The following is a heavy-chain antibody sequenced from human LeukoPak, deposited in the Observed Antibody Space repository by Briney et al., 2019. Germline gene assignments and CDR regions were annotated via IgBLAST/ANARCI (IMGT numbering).Heavy chain of an antibody. D-gene: IGHD6-13*01. Sequence: GGSLRLSCAASGFTFSSYAMHWVRQAPGKGLEWVAVISYDGSNKYYADSVKGRFTISRDNSKNTLYLQMNSLRAEDTAVYYCARDPRQLVRNYYYYMDVWGKGTTVTVSS. V-gene: IGHV3-30*04. CDR2: ISYDGSNK. J-gene: IGHJ6*03. CDR1: GFTFSSYA. CDR3: ARDPRQLVRNYYYYMDV.